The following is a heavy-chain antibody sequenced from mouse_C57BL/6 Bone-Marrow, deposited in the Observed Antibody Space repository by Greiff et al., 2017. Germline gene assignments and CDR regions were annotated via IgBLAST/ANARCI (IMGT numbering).Heavy chain of an antibody. V-gene: IGHV10-3*01. D-gene: IGHD1-1*01. J-gene: IGHJ4*01. CDR2: IRSKSSNYAT. CDR1: GFTFNTYA. Sequence: DVKLVESGGGLVQPKGSLKLSCAASGFTFNTYAMHWVRQAPGKGLEWVARIRSKSSNYATYYADSVKDRFTISRDDSQSMLYLQMNNLKTEDTAMYYCVITTVVEGYYYAMDYWGQGTSVTVSS. CDR3: VITTVVEGYYYAMDY.